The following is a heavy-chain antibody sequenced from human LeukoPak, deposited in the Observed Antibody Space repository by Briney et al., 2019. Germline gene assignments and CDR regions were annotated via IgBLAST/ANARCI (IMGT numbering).Heavy chain of an antibody. CDR2: ISAYNGNT. J-gene: IGHJ4*02. Sequence: ASVKVSCKASGYTFTSYGISWVRQAPGQGLEWMGWISAYNGNTNYAQKLQGRVTMTTDTSTSTAYMELRSLRSDDTAVYYCVRVSAYSSGHPLDYWGQGTLVTVSS. D-gene: IGHD6-19*01. V-gene: IGHV1-18*01. CDR1: GYTFTSYG. CDR3: VRVSAYSSGHPLDY.